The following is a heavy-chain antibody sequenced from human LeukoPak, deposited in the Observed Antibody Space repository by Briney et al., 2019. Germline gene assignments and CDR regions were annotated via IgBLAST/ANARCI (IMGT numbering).Heavy chain of an antibody. CDR1: GGSISSGGYS. CDR3: ARGTGTSLLSLRAPWFDP. V-gene: IGHV4-30-2*01. CDR2: IYHSGST. J-gene: IGHJ5*02. Sequence: PSETLSLTCTVSGGSISSGGYSWSWIRQPPGKGLEWIGYIYHSGSTYYNPSLKSRVTISVDRSKNQFSLKLSSVTAADTAVYYCARGTGTSLLSLRAPWFDPWGQGTLVTVSS. D-gene: IGHD1-1*01.